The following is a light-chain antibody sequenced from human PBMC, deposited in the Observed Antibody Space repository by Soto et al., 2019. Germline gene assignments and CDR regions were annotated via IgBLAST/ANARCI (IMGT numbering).Light chain of an antibody. CDR3: QQYGSSGT. V-gene: IGKV3-20*01. Sequence: EIVLAQSPGTLALSPGERATLSCRASQSVSNNYLAWYQPKPGQAPRLLIYGASNRATGIPDRLSGSGSGTDFTLPIRRLEPEDVAVYYCQQYGSSGTFGQGTKVDIK. CDR1: QSVSNNY. J-gene: IGKJ1*01. CDR2: GAS.